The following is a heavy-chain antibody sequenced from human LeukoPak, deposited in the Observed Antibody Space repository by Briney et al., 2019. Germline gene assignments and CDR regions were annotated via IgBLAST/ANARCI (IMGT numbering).Heavy chain of an antibody. Sequence: ASVKVSCKASGYTFTSYYMHWVRQAPGQGLEWMGIINPSGGSTSYAQKFQGRVTMTRDTSTSTVYMELSSLRSEDTAVYYCARDLHSGWYLFLFDHWGQGTLVTVSS. CDR3: ARDLHSGWYLFLFDH. V-gene: IGHV1-46*01. J-gene: IGHJ4*02. CDR1: GYTFTSYY. CDR2: INPSGGST. D-gene: IGHD6-19*01.